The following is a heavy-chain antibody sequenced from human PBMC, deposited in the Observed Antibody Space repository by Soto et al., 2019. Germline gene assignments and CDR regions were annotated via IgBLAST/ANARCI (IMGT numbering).Heavy chain of an antibody. J-gene: IGHJ6*02. CDR2: ISYDGSNK. CDR1: GFTFSSYA. CDR3: ARDYCGGDSVYYYYYGMDV. Sequence: GGSLRLSCAASGFTFSSYAMHWVRQAPGKGLEWVAVISYDGSNKYYADSVKGRFTISRDNSKNTLYLQMNSLRAEDTAVYYCARDYCGGDSVYYYYYGMDVWGQGTTVTVSS. D-gene: IGHD2-21*02. V-gene: IGHV3-30-3*01.